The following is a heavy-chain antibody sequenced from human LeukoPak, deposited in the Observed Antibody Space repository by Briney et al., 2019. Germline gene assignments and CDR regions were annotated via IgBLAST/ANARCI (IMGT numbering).Heavy chain of an antibody. V-gene: IGHV3-30-3*01. CDR1: EVTFRNYA. J-gene: IGHJ4*02. D-gene: IGHD4-11*01. Sequence: GRSLRLSCAASEVTFRNYAVHWVRQAPGKGLQWVAVISYDGNTIHYADSVKGRFIISRDTSKNTLYLQTNSLRAEDTAVYYCARSGGLQKFDYWGQGTLVTVSS. CDR3: ARSGGLQKFDY. CDR2: ISYDGNTI.